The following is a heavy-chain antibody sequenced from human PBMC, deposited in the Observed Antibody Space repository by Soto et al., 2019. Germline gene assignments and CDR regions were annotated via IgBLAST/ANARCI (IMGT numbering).Heavy chain of an antibody. CDR1: GASITTYY. J-gene: IGHJ5*02. V-gene: IGHV4-59*01. CDR2: ISYSGST. CDR3: ARDWDSSGLFDP. Sequence: SETLSLTCSVSGASITTYYWSWIRQPPGKGLEWIGSISYSGSTKYNPSLESRVMISLDTSKNQFSLRLTSVTAADTALYYCARDWDSSGLFDPWGQGALVTVS. D-gene: IGHD3-10*01.